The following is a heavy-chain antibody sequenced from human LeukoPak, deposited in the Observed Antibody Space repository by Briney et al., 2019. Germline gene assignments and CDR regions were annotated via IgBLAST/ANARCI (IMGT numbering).Heavy chain of an antibody. CDR2: IKRKVDGGAA. J-gene: IGHJ4*02. CDR3: ARLVVLSTANGY. CDR1: GFTFSDAW. D-gene: IGHD2-8*02. Sequence: GGSLRLSCVASGFTFSDAWMYWIRQAPGKGLEWVGHIKRKVDGGAADYGAPVKDRFTISRDDSKNTLYLQMNSLKTEDTAVYYCARLVVLSTANGYWGQGTLVTVSS. V-gene: IGHV3-15*01.